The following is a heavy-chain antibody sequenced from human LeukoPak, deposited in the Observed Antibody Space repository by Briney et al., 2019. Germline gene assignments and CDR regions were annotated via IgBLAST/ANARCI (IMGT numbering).Heavy chain of an antibody. CDR1: GGSISSYY. J-gene: IGHJ4*02. CDR3: ARDRYGSGTAFDY. Sequence: SETLSLTCTVSGGSISSYYWSWIRQPPGKGLEWIGYIYYSGSTNYNPSLKSRVTISVDKSKNQFSLKLSSVTAADTAVYYCARDRYGSGTAFDYWGQGTLVTVSS. V-gene: IGHV4-59*12. D-gene: IGHD3-10*01. CDR2: IYYSGST.